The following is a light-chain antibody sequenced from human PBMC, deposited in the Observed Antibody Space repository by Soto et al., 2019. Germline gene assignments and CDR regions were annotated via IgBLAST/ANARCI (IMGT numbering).Light chain of an antibody. J-gene: IGKJ2*01. CDR1: QSIVYSDGNAY. Sequence: DVVMTQSPLSLPVTLGQPASISCRSSQSIVYSDGNAYLSWFQQRPGQSPRRLIYKAFNRDSGVQDRFSGSGSGTDFTLKISRVEAEDVGVYYCMQGTHWPPVTFGQGTKLEIK. V-gene: IGKV2-30*01. CDR2: KAF. CDR3: MQGTHWPPVT.